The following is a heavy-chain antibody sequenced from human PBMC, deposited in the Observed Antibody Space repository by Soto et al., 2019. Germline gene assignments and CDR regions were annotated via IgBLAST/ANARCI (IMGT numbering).Heavy chain of an antibody. CDR3: ARGMTPPGAPAWYYFDS. D-gene: IGHD2-8*02. J-gene: IGHJ4*02. CDR1: GASITGSSY. V-gene: IGHV4-4*07. CDR2: FSLSGTT. Sequence: PSETLSLTCTVSGASITGSSYWSFIRQPAGKGLEWIGRFSLSGTTSYNPSLRSRVTMSADVSKNQFSLRLTSVTAADTALYYCARGMTPPGAPAWYYFDSWGQGTLVTVS.